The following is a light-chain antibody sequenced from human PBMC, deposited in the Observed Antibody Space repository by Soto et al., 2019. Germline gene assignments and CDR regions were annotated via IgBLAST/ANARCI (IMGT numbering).Light chain of an antibody. CDR1: QSITSSY. J-gene: IGKJ2*01. Sequence: EIVLTQSPGTLSLSPGERATLSCRASQSITSSYLAWYQQKPGQAPRLLIYGASSRATGIPARFSGSGSGTDFTLTINRLEHEDFAVYYCQQYGSSPMYTFGQGTKLEIK. CDR3: QQYGSSPMYT. CDR2: GAS. V-gene: IGKV3-20*01.